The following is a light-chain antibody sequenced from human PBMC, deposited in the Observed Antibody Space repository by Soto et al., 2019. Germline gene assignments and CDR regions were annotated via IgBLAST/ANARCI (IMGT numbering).Light chain of an antibody. CDR3: CSYAGSSTYV. J-gene: IGLJ1*01. Sequence: QCVLTQPAYVSGSPVQSITISCTGTSSDVGSYNLVSWYQTHPGKAPKLMIYEVSKRPSGASHRFSGSKSGNMASLTISWLQAEDEADYYCCSYAGSSTYVFGTGTKVTVL. CDR1: SSDVGSYNL. CDR2: EVS. V-gene: IGLV2-23*02.